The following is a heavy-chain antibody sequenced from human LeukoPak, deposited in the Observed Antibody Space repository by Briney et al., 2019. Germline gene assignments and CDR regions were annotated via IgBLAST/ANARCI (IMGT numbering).Heavy chain of an antibody. V-gene: IGHV4-4*07. Sequence: SEILSLTCTVSGGSISSYYWSWIRQPAGKGLEWIGRIYTSGSTNYNPSLKSRVTMSVDTSKNQFSLKLSSVTAADTAVYYCARDFRSIVGVVDAFDIWGQGTMVTVSS. J-gene: IGHJ3*02. CDR3: ARDFRSIVGVVDAFDI. D-gene: IGHD1-26*01. CDR2: IYTSGST. CDR1: GGSISSYY.